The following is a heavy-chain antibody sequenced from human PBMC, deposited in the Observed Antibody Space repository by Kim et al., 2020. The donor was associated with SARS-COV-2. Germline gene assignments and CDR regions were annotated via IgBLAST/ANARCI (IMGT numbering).Heavy chain of an antibody. CDR2: IYPGDSDP. J-gene: IGHJ6*01. D-gene: IGHD3-9*01. V-gene: IGHV5-51*01. Sequence: GESLKISCKGSGYSFTSYWIGWVRQMPGKGLEWMGIIYPGDSDPRYSPSFQGQVTIPADKSISTAYLQWSSLKASDTAMYYRASRIFSIRLEGYYYGMDVWGQGTTVTVST. CDR1: GYSFTSYW. CDR3: ASRIFSIRLEGYYYGMDV.